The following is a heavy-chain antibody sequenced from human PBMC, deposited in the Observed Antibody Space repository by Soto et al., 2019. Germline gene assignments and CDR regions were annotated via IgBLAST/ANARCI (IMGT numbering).Heavy chain of an antibody. Sequence: ASVKVSCKASGYSFTDYHIHWVRQAPGQGLEWLGRINPKSGGTSTAQKFQGWVTMTTDTSISTASMEVTRLTSDDTAIYYCARGDSTDCSNGVCSFFYNHDMDVWGQGTTVTVSS. CDR1: GYSFTDYH. J-gene: IGHJ6*02. V-gene: IGHV1-2*04. D-gene: IGHD2-8*01. CDR3: ARGDSTDCSNGVCSFFYNHDMDV. CDR2: INPKSGGT.